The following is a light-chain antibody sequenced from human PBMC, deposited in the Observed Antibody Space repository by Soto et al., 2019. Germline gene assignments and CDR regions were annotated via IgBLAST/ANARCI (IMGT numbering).Light chain of an antibody. J-gene: IGKJ4*01. V-gene: IGKV3-11*01. CDR1: QSVSSY. Sequence: EIVLTQSPATLSLSPGERATLSCRASQSVSSYLAWYQQKPGQAPRLLIYDASNRASGIPARFSGSGSGTAFTLTISSLEPEHFAVYYCQQRSNWLLTFGGGTKVESK. CDR3: QQRSNWLLT. CDR2: DAS.